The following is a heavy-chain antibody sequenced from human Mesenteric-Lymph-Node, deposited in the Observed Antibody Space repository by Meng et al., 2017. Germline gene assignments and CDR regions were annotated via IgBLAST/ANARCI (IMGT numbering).Heavy chain of an antibody. CDR1: GGSASSGDYY. V-gene: IGHV4-30-4*01. CDR3: ARDRKHYGERGWFDP. D-gene: IGHD4-17*01. Sequence: QVQLQESGPGLLKPYQTLSLTCTVSGGSASSGDYYWSWIRQPPGKGLEWIGYIYNSGSTYYNPSLKSRVTISIDRSKNQFSLKLSSVTAADTAVYYCARDRKHYGERGWFDPWGQGTLVTVSS. CDR2: IYNSGST. J-gene: IGHJ5*02.